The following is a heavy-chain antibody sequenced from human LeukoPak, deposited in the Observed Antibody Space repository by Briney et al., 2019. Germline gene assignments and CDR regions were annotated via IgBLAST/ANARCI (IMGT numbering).Heavy chain of an antibody. V-gene: IGHV1-8*01. J-gene: IGHJ4*02. CDR1: GYTFTSYD. D-gene: IGHD7-27*01. CDR2: MSPNSGDT. CDR3: ARGPPNWGYDY. Sequence: ASVNVSCKASGYTFTSYDFNWVRQATGQRPEWMGWMSPNSGDTGYAQKFQDRVTMTRNTSISTACMELSSLRSDDTAVYYCARGPPNWGYDYWGPGTLVTVSS.